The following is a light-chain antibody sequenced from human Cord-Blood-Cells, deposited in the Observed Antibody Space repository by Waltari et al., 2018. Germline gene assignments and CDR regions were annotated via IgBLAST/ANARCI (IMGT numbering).Light chain of an antibody. J-gene: IGKJ4*01. CDR1: QSVSSSY. CDR3: QQYGSSPLT. CDR2: GAA. V-gene: IGKV3-20*01. Sequence: DIVLTQSPGSLSLSPGARATFSCRASQSVSSSYFAWYQQKPGQAPRLHIYGAASRATGIPDRFSGSGSGTDVTLTISRLEPEDFAVYYCQQYGSSPLTFGGGTKVEIK.